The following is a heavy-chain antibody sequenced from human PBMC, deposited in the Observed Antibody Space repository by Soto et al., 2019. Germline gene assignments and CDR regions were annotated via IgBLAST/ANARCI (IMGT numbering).Heavy chain of an antibody. V-gene: IGHV1-69*01. CDR1: GGTFSEYA. CDR2: IIPVFDVS. J-gene: IGHJ4*02. D-gene: IGHD1-26*01. Sequence: QEQLVQPGAEVREPGSSVNVSCRASGGTFSEYALGWVRQAPGQGLEWMGGIIPVFDVSYTAQKFEGRVTISAVASTGTAYMEVRSLRPEDTAVYFCARGLHATSGSYYFDVWGQGTLITVSS. CDR3: ARGLHATSGSYYFDV.